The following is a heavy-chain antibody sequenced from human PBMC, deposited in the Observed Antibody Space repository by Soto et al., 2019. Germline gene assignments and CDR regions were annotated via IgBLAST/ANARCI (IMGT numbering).Heavy chain of an antibody. CDR3: AKFRSPGVSARGFPDY. V-gene: IGHV3-23*01. CDR2: ISGSGGST. D-gene: IGHD2-8*01. CDR1: GFTFSSYA. Sequence: EVQLLESGGGLVQPGGSLRLSCAASGFTFSSYAMSWVRQAPGKGLEWVSAISGSGGSTYYADSVKGRFTISRDNSKNALYLQMSSLGAECTAVYYCAKFRSPGVSARGFPDYWGQGTLVTVSS. J-gene: IGHJ4*02.